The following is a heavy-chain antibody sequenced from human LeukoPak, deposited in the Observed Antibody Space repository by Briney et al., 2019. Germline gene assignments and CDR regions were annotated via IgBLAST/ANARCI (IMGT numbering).Heavy chain of an antibody. J-gene: IGHJ3*02. CDR1: GCTFIAYS. V-gene: IGHV3-21*01. CDR2: ISSSSSYI. Sequence: PGGSLRLSCAASGCTFIAYSVNWVRQAPGKGLEWVSSISSSSSYIFYADSLKGRFTISRDNAKNSLYLQMNSLRAEDSAVYYCDRRRDYFTHAFDIWGQGTMVTVSS. CDR3: DRRRDYFTHAFDI. D-gene: IGHD3-10*01.